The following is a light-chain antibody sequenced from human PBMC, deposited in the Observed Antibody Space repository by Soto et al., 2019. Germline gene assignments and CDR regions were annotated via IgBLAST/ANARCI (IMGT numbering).Light chain of an antibody. J-gene: IGLJ1*01. CDR2: DNN. Sequence: QSVLTQPTSGSATPEQRVTISCSGSSSNIGNNYVSWYQHFEGTAPKLLIDDNNNRPSGIHDRFSGSYLGTSATPGITGPQTGDEADYYCAMWDSSLSAAVFGTATKVTV. CDR3: AMWDSSLSAAV. V-gene: IGLV1-51*01. CDR1: SSNIGNNY.